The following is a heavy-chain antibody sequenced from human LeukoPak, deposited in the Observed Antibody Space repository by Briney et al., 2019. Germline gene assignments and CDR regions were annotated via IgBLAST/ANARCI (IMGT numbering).Heavy chain of an antibody. D-gene: IGHD3-22*01. CDR3: ASTYFYDSSGFDQ. Sequence: SETLSLTCTVSGASISSYYWSWLRQPPGTGLEWIGYIYYTGSTNYNPSLKSRVTISVDRSKNQFSLKLSSVTAADTAVYFCASTYFYDSSGFDQWGQGTLVTVSS. CDR2: IYYTGST. J-gene: IGHJ4*02. CDR1: GASISSYY. V-gene: IGHV4-59*01.